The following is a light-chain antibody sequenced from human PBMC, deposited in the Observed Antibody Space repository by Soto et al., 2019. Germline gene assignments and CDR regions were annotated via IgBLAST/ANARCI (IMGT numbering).Light chain of an antibody. Sequence: QSALTQPASVSGSPGQSITISCTGTSSDIGSYNYVSWYQQHPGEVPRLMIYDVSNRPSGVSNRFSGSKSGNTASLTISGLQAEDEADYCCGSYTSDNTLVFGGGTKVTVL. V-gene: IGLV2-14*03. J-gene: IGLJ2*01. CDR1: SSDIGSYNY. CDR2: DVS. CDR3: GSYTSDNTLV.